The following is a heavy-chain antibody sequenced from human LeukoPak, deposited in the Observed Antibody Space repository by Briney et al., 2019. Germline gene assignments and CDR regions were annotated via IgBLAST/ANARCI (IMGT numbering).Heavy chain of an antibody. J-gene: IGHJ3*02. CDR3: AKDLSEGLFRVYDSSGYWSPPDAFDI. CDR1: GFTFSSYA. CDR2: ISSNGGST. Sequence: GGSLRLSCAASGFTFSSYAMHWVRQAPGKGLEYVSAISSNGGSTYYANSVKGRFTISRDNSKNTLYLQMNSLRAEDTAVYYCAKDLSEGLFRVYDSSGYWSPPDAFDIWGQGTMVTVSS. D-gene: IGHD3-22*01. V-gene: IGHV3-64*01.